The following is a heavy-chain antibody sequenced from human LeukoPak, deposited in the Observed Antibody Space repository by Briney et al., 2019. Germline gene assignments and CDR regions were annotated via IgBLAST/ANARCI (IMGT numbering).Heavy chain of an antibody. CDR3: AKDSGILTGYPVSYFDY. CDR1: GFTFDDYA. J-gene: IGHJ4*02. Sequence: GGSLRLSCAASGFTFDDYAMPWVRQAPGKGLERVSGISWNSGSIGYEDSVKGRFTISRDNAKNSLYLQMNSLRAEDTALYYCAKDSGILTGYPVSYFDYWGQGTLVTVSS. V-gene: IGHV3-9*01. CDR2: ISWNSGSI. D-gene: IGHD3-9*01.